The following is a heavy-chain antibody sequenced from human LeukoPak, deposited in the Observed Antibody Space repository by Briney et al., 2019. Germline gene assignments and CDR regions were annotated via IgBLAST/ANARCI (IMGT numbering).Heavy chain of an antibody. V-gene: IGHV3-23*01. CDR1: GFTFSNYA. J-gene: IGHJ6*02. Sequence: GGSLRLSCAASGFTFSNYAMSWVRQAPGKGLEWVSGISGSGGSTYYADSVKGRFTISRDNSKNTLYLQMNSLRVEDTAVYYCAKDQAPYPTSGMDVWGQGTTVTVSS. CDR2: ISGSGGST. CDR3: AKDQAPYPTSGMDV.